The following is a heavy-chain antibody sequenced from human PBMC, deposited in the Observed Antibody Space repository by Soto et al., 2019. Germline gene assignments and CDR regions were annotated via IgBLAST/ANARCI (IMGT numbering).Heavy chain of an antibody. CDR2: VYYTGDT. CDR1: SGPDRSHN. J-gene: IGHJ6*02. V-gene: IGHV4-59*08. CDR3: VRQGIDYLHGLVDL. D-gene: IGHD4-17*01. Sequence: QVQLQQSGPRLVKPSETLSLTCTVSSGPDRSHNWGWIRQPPGRGLEWIGYVYYTGDTAYNPSLRGRVTISVDTSTNDISLTLNSVTAADTAVYYCVRQGIDYLHGLVDLWGQGTTVSVSS.